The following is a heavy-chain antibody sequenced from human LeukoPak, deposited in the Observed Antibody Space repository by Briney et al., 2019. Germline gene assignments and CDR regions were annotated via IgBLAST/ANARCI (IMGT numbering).Heavy chain of an antibody. CDR2: IKPNNGDT. Sequence: ASVKVSCKASGYSFTGYYIHWLRQAPGQGLEWMGWIKPNNGDTNYAQKFQGRVSMTRDTSISTVYMEVSRLRSDDTAVYYCARIKVRSYFDYWGQGTLVTVSS. CDR3: ARIKVRSYFDY. V-gene: IGHV1-2*02. CDR1: GYSFTGYY. J-gene: IGHJ4*02.